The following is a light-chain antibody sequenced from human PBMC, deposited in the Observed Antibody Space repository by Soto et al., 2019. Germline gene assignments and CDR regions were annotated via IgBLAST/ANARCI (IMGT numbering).Light chain of an antibody. Sequence: QSVLTQPASVSGSPGQSITISCTGTSSDVGGYDYVPWYQIHPGKAPKLMVFEVSNRPPGVSYRFSGSKSGNTASLTISGLQAEDEADYFCSSYSLSTAYLFGTGTKVTVL. V-gene: IGLV2-14*01. CDR3: SSYSLSTAYL. CDR2: EVS. J-gene: IGLJ1*01. CDR1: SSDVGGYDY.